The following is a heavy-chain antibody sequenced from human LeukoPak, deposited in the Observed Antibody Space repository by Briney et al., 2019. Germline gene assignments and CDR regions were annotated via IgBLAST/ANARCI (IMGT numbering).Heavy chain of an antibody. CDR2: ISPDNGNT. CDR3: ARHYYGSGTYYHFDS. D-gene: IGHD3-10*01. Sequence: ASVKVSCKASGYSFPSYGTSWVRQAPGQGLEWMGWISPDNGNTNYAQKLRGRLALTTDTSTNTAYMELSSLGSDDSAVYFCARHYYGSGTYYHFDSWGPGTLVTVSS. CDR1: GYSFPSYG. V-gene: IGHV1-18*01. J-gene: IGHJ4*02.